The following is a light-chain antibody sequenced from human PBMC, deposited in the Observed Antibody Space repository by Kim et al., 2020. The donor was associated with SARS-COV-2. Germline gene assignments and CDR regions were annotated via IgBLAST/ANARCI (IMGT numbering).Light chain of an antibody. Sequence: GERATINCKSSQSVLYSSNNKSYLAWYQQKPGQPPKLLIYWASTRESGVPDRLSGSGSGTDFTLTISSLQAEDVAVYYCQQYYSTPFGQGTKLEI. J-gene: IGKJ2*01. CDR1: QSVLYSSNNKSY. CDR3: QQYYSTP. V-gene: IGKV4-1*01. CDR2: WAS.